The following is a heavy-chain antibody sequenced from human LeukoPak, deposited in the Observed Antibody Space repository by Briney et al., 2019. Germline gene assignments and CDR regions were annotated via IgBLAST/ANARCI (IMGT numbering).Heavy chain of an antibody. D-gene: IGHD3-3*01. J-gene: IGHJ5*02. CDR1: GGSFSGYY. CDR2: INHSGST. CDR3: ARTRLRFLGGEWVDP. Sequence: SETLSLTCAVYGGSFSGYYWSWIRQPPGKGLEWIGEINHSGSTNYNPSLKSRVTISVDTSKNQFSLKLSSVTAADTAVYYCARTRLRFLGGEWVDPWGQGTPVTVSS. V-gene: IGHV4-34*01.